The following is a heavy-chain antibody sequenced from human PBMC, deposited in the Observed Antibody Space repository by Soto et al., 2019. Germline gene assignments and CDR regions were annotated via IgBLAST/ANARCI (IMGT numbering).Heavy chain of an antibody. D-gene: IGHD3-3*01. Sequence: GGSLRLSCAASGFTFSSYAMSWVRQAPGKGLEWVSAISGSGGSTYYADSVKGRFTISRDNSKNTLYLQMNSLRAEDTAVYYCAKAIDDFWSGYLENFDYWGQGTLVTVSS. CDR3: AKAIDDFWSGYLENFDY. J-gene: IGHJ4*02. CDR2: ISGSGGST. CDR1: GFTFSSYA. V-gene: IGHV3-23*01.